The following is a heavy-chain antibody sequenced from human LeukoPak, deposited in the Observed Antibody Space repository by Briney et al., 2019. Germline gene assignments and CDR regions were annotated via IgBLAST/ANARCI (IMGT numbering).Heavy chain of an antibody. CDR3: ARATSFDY. CDR1: GFTFTSYE. J-gene: IGHJ4*02. V-gene: IGHV3-48*03. CDR2: ITISGSTI. Sequence: GGSPRLSCAASGFTFTSYEMNWVRQAPGKGLEWVSYITISGSTIYYADSVKGRFTISRDNAKNSLYLQMNSLRAEDTAVYYCARATSFDYWGQGTLVTVSS.